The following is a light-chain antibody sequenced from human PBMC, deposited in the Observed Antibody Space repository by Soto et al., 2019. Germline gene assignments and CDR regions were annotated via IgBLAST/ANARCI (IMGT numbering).Light chain of an antibody. Sequence: QSALTQPPSASVTPGQRVTISCSGSSSNIGSNYVYWYQQLPGTAPKLLMYRNDQRPSGVPDRFSGSKSGTSASLAISGLRSEDEAHYYCATWDDSLNGPVFGGGTKLTVL. V-gene: IGLV1-47*01. CDR1: SSNIGSNY. CDR2: RND. J-gene: IGLJ2*01. CDR3: ATWDDSLNGPV.